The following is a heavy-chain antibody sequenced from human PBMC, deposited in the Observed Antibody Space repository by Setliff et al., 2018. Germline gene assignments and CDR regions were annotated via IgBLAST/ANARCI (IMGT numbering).Heavy chain of an antibody. J-gene: IGHJ4*02. D-gene: IGHD6-13*01. Sequence: PGGSLRLSCAASGFTFDTYTMAWVRQAPGRGLEWVSAITGTSRHIYYADSLKGRFTISRDDSKKTLYLQMNSLRAEDTAVYYCAKRGDSSSWLEYWGQGTLVTVSS. CDR1: GFTFDTYT. CDR3: AKRGDSSSWLEY. V-gene: IGHV3-21*01. CDR2: ITGTSRHI.